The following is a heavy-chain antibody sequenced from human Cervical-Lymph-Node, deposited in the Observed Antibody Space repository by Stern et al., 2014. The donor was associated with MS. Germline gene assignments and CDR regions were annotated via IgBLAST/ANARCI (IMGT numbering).Heavy chain of an antibody. CDR2: SVAMVAKA. J-gene: IGHJ5*02. D-gene: IGHD3-10*01. CDR1: GGSFKSYA. V-gene: IGHV1-69*01. Sequence: VQLVESGAEVKKPGSSVRVSCKASGGSFKSYAFNWLRPAPGQGLAWMGASVAMVAKANCAQKFQGRVTVTADEATNTVYMELSFLTSEDTAVYYCARERSIHYPAFAPWGQGTLVTVSS. CDR3: ARERSIHYPAFAP.